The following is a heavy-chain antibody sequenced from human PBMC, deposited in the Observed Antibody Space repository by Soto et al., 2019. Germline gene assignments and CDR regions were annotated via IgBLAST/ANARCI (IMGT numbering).Heavy chain of an antibody. D-gene: IGHD6-13*01. CDR3: ARARFTSSWSDAGGPYFDY. CDR1: GYSISSGYY. V-gene: IGHV4-38-2*01. CDR2: IYHSGRT. Sequence: SETLSLTCAVAGYSISSGYYWGWIRQPPGKGLEWIGSIYHSGRTYHNPSLKSRVTISVDTSKNQFSLKLSSVTAADTAVYFCARARFTSSWSDAGGPYFDYWGQGTLVTVSS. J-gene: IGHJ4*02.